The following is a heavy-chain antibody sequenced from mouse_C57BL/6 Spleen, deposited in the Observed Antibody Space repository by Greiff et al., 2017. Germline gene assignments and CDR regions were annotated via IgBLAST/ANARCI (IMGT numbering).Heavy chain of an antibody. CDR1: GYTFTSYW. CDR2: IHPNSGST. D-gene: IGHD2-5*01. V-gene: IGHV1-64*01. CDR3: ASYYSNYDCAY. J-gene: IGHJ3*01. Sequence: VQLQQPGAELVKPGASVKLSCKASGYTFTSYWMHWVKQRPGQGLEWIGMIHPNSGSTNYNQKFKSKATLTVDKSSSTAYMQLSSLTSDDSAVYYCASYYSNYDCAYWGQGTLVTVSA.